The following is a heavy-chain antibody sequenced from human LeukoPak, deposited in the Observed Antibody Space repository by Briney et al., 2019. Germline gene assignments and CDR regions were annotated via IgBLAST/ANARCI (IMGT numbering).Heavy chain of an antibody. CDR3: ARDGYYYDSSGPGTPNYFDY. CDR2: ISAYNGNT. V-gene: IGHV1-18*01. Sequence: ASVKVSCKASGYTFTSYGISWVRQAPGQGLEWMGWISAYNGNTNYAQKLQGRVTMTTDTSTSTAYMELRSLRSDDTAVYYCARDGYYYDSSGPGTPNYFDYWGQGTLVTVSS. J-gene: IGHJ4*02. CDR1: GYTFTSYG. D-gene: IGHD3-22*01.